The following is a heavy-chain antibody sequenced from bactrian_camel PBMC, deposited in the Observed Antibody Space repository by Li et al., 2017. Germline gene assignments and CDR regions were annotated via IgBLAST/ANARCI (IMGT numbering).Heavy chain of an antibody. V-gene: IGHV3S31*01. Sequence: VQLVESGGGSVQAGGSRRLSCVASGYTFSSSPVAWLRRFPGKEREGVATVEPNSGRTYYADSVKGRFTVSRDNAKNTLYPRMNSLKPEDTAMYYCAADPSWEAVASRVPRFGSRGRGTQVTVS. J-gene: IGHJ6*01. D-gene: IGHD6*01. CDR1: GYTFSSSP. CDR3: AADPSWEAVASRVPRFGS. CDR2: VEPNSGRT.